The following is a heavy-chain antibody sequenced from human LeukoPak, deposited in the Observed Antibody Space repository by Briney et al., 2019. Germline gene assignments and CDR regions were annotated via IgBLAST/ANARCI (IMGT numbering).Heavy chain of an antibody. CDR2: ISAYNGNT. J-gene: IGHJ5*02. V-gene: IGHV1-18*01. CDR1: GYTFTSYG. Sequence: GASVKVSCKASGYTFTSYGISWVRQAPGQGLEWMGWISAYNGNTNYAQKLQGRVTMTTDTSTSTAYMELRSLRSDDTAVYYCARSITMVRGVIRINWFDPRGQGTLVTVSS. CDR3: ARSITMVRGVIRINWFDP. D-gene: IGHD3-10*01.